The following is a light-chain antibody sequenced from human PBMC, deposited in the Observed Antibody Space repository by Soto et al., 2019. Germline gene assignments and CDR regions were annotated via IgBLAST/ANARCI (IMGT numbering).Light chain of an antibody. J-gene: IGKJ1*01. CDR2: GAS. V-gene: IGKV3-20*01. CDR1: QSVASRN. CDR3: QHLGNSLWT. Sequence: EIVLTQSPGTLSLSPGERATLSCRASQSVASRNLAWYQQKSGQAPRLLIYGASSRAIHTPDRFSGSGSGTYFALTISGLEPEDFAVYYCQHLGNSLWTFGQGTKVEI.